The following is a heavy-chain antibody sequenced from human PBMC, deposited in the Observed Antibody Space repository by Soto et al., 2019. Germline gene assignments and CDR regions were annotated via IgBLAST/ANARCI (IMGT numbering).Heavy chain of an antibody. Sequence: DVQLLESGGGLVQPGGSLRLSCAASGFIFSKYAMIWVRQAPGKGQEWVSGITGSGNTIEYAASVKGRFTISRDNSRNTVDRQMNSVRAEDTGMYYCAKDNISGDGVWLLSDWGQGTLVTVS. CDR3: AKDNISGDGVWLLSD. CDR2: ITGSGNTI. V-gene: IGHV3-23*01. D-gene: IGHD2-21*02. CDR1: GFIFSKYA. J-gene: IGHJ4*02.